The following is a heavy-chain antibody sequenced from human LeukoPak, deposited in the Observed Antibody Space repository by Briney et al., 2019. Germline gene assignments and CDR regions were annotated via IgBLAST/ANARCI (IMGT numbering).Heavy chain of an antibody. Sequence: PGGSLRLSCAACGFTFSSYDMHWVRQATGKGLEWVSAIGTAGDTYYPGSVKGQFTISRENAKNSLYLQMNSLRAGDTAVYYCAKSLFTSATGTGRAFHIWGQGTMVTVSS. J-gene: IGHJ3*02. CDR2: IGTAGDT. CDR1: GFTFSSYD. CDR3: AKSLFTSATGTGRAFHI. V-gene: IGHV3-13*03. D-gene: IGHD1-1*01.